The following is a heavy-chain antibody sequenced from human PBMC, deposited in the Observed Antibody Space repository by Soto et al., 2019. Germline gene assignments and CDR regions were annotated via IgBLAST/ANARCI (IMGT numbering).Heavy chain of an antibody. V-gene: IGHV3-48*02. Sequence: EVQLVESGGGLVQPGGSLRLSCAASGFTFSSYSMNWVRQAPGKGLEWVSYISSSSSTIYYADSVKGRFTISRDNAKNSLYLQMNSLRDEDTAVYYCARTHPPPVTTGNWYFDLWGRGTLVTVSS. CDR1: GFTFSSYS. CDR2: ISSSSSTI. CDR3: ARTHPPPVTTGNWYFDL. D-gene: IGHD4-17*01. J-gene: IGHJ2*01.